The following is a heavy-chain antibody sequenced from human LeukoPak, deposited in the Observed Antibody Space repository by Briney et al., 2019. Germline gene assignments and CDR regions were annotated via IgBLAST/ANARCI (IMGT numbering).Heavy chain of an antibody. CDR3: ARDRGKLRYFDL. D-gene: IGHD3-9*01. CDR2: MSLDGSGI. Sequence: GGSLRLSCVASGFAFNTQAMHWVRQAPGKGLEWLAVMSLDGSGIYYADSAKGRFTISRDNSKNTLYLQMSSLRVEDTAVYYCARDRGKLRYFDLWGQGTLLTVSS. J-gene: IGHJ4*02. CDR1: GFAFNTQA. V-gene: IGHV3-30*15.